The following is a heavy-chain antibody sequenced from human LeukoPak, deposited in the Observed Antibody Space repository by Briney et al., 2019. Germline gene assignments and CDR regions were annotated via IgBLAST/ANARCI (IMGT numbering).Heavy chain of an antibody. Sequence: ASVKVSCKASGYTFTGYYMHWVRQAPGQGLEWMGWINPNSGGTNYAQKFQGRVTMTRDMSTSTAYMELSSLRSEDTAVYYCARMDSSGYYYLDYWGQGTLVTVSS. V-gene: IGHV1-2*02. CDR3: ARMDSSGYYYLDY. CDR2: INPNSGGT. D-gene: IGHD3-22*01. CDR1: GYTFTGYY. J-gene: IGHJ4*02.